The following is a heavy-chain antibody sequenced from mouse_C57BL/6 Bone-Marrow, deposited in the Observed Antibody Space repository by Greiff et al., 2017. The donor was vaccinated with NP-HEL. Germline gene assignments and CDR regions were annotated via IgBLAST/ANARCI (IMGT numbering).Heavy chain of an antibody. J-gene: IGHJ4*01. D-gene: IGHD1-1*01. Sequence: EVQVVESGGGLVKPGGSLKLSCAASGFTFSSYTMSWVRQTPEKRLEWVATISGGGGNTYYPDSVKGRFTISRDNAKNTLYLQMSSLRSEDTALYYCARLTVVNPSKAMDYWGQGTSVTVSS. CDR2: ISGGGGNT. CDR1: GFTFSSYT. V-gene: IGHV5-9*01. CDR3: ARLTVVNPSKAMDY.